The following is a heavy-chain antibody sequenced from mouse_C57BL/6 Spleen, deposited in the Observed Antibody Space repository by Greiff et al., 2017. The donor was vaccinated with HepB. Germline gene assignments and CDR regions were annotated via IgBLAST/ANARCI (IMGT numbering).Heavy chain of an antibody. CDR1: GYTFTSYW. D-gene: IGHD5-2*01. CDR2: VYPGNSDT. Sequence: EVQLQQSGTVLARPGASVKMSCKTSGYTFTSYWMHWVKQRPGQGLEWIGAVYPGNSDTSYNQKFKGKAKLTAVTSASTAYMELSSLTNEDSAVYYCTRKGIPPGAMDYWGQGTSVTVSS. J-gene: IGHJ4*01. V-gene: IGHV1-5*01. CDR3: TRKGIPPGAMDY.